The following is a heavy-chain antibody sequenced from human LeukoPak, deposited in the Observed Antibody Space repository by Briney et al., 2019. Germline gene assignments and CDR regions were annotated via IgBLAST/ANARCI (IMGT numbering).Heavy chain of an antibody. CDR3: ARGPVSGWFDP. D-gene: IGHD1-14*01. V-gene: IGHV3-7*03. Sequence: PGGSLRLSCAASGFTFSSYWMSWVRQAPGKGLEWVANIKHDGSVQYCVDPVKGRFTISRDNAKNSLYLQMNNLRVDDTAVYYCARGPVSGWFDPWGQGTLVTVSS. CDR1: GFTFSSYW. J-gene: IGHJ5*02. CDR2: IKHDGSVQ.